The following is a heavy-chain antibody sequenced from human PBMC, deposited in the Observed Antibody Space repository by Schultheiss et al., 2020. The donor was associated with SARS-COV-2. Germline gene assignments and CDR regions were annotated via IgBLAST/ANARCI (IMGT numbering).Heavy chain of an antibody. J-gene: IGHJ4*02. CDR3: ARDRKAVAGSHDY. V-gene: IGHV3-21*01. Sequence: GGSLRLSCAVSGFTFSGFAMAWVRQAPGKGLEWVSSISSSSSYIYYADSVKGRFTISRDNAKNSLYLQMNSLRAEDTAVYYCARDRKAVAGSHDYWGQGTLVTVSS. CDR2: ISSSSSYI. D-gene: IGHD6-19*01. CDR1: GFTFSGFA.